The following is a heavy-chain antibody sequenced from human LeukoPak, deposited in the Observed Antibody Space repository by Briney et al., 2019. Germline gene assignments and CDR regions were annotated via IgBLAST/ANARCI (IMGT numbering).Heavy chain of an antibody. CDR3: ARDFSYYYDSSGSFDY. V-gene: IGHV3-20*04. CDR2: VNWNGGST. J-gene: IGHJ4*02. D-gene: IGHD3-22*01. CDR1: GFTFDDNG. Sequence: GGSLRLSCAASGFTFDDNGMSWVRQAPGKGLEWVSGVNWNGGSTGYADSVKGRFSISKDNAKNSLYLQMNSLKAEETALYYCARDFSYYYDSSGSFDYWGPGTLVTVSS.